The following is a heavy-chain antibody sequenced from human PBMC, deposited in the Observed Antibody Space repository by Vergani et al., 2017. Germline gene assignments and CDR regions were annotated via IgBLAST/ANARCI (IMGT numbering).Heavy chain of an antibody. CDR3: ASIRNQYYYDSSGYSYYFDY. V-gene: IGHV1-18*01. CDR1: GYTFTSYG. D-gene: IGHD3-22*01. Sequence: QVQLVQSGAEVKKPGASVKVSCKASGYTFTSYGISWVRQATGQGLEWMGWISAYNGTTNYAQKLQGRVTMTTDTSTSTAYMELRILRSDDTAVYYCASIRNQYYYDSSGYSYYFDYWGQGTLVTVSS. J-gene: IGHJ4*02. CDR2: ISAYNGTT.